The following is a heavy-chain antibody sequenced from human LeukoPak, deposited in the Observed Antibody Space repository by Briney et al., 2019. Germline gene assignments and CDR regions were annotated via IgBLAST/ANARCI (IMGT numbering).Heavy chain of an antibody. Sequence: GGSLRLSCAASGFTVSSNYMSWVRQAPGKGLEWVPVIYSGGSTYYADSVKGRFTISSDNSKNTLYLQMNSLRAEDTAVYYCARGGYSYGPHAYWGQGTLVTVSS. CDR3: ARGGYSYGPHAY. CDR1: GFTVSSNY. J-gene: IGHJ4*02. CDR2: IYSGGST. V-gene: IGHV3-53*01. D-gene: IGHD5-18*01.